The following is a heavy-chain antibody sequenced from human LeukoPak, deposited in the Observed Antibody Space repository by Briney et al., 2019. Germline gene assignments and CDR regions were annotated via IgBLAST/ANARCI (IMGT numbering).Heavy chain of an antibody. CDR2: INHSGST. CDR3: ARGVARGYCSGTSCRDNWFDP. V-gene: IGHV4-34*01. J-gene: IGHJ5*02. D-gene: IGHD2-2*01. Sequence: PSETLSLTCAVYGGSFSGYYWSWIRQPPGKGLEWIGEINHSGSTNYNPSLKSRVTISVDTSKNQFSLKLSSVTAADTAVYYCARGVARGYCSGTSCRDNWFDPWGQGTLVTVSS. CDR1: GGSFSGYY.